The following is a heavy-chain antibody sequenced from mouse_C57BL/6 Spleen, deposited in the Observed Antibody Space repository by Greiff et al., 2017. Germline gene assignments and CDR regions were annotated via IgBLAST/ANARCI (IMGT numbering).Heavy chain of an antibody. CDR2: INPNNGGT. J-gene: IGHJ4*01. V-gene: IGHV1-26*01. Sequence: VQLQQSGPELVKPGASVKISCKASGYTFTDYYMNWVKQSHGKSLEWIGDINPNNGGTSYNQKFKGKATLTVDKSSSTAYIELRSLTSEDSAVYYCASPYYCNYGYAMDYWGQGTSVTVSS. CDR3: ASPYYCNYGYAMDY. CDR1: GYTFTDYY. D-gene: IGHD2-10*01.